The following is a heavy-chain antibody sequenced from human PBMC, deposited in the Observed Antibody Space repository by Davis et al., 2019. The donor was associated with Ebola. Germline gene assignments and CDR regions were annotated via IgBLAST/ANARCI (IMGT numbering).Heavy chain of an antibody. Sequence: GGSLRLSCAASGFTFDDYAMHWVRQAPGKGLEWVSGINWNSGSIGYADSVKGRFTISRDNAKNSLYLQMNSLRAEDTAVYYCARDQLLVSGYWGQGTLVTVSS. V-gene: IGHV3-9*01. CDR2: INWNSGSI. J-gene: IGHJ4*02. CDR3: ARDQLLVSGY. D-gene: IGHD6-13*01. CDR1: GFTFDDYA.